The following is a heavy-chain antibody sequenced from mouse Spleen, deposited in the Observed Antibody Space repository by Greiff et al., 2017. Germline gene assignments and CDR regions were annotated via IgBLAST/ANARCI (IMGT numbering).Heavy chain of an antibody. CDR1: GFTFSSYG. CDR2: ISSGGSYT. J-gene: IGHJ1*03. D-gene: IGHD2-5*01. V-gene: IGHV5-6*01. Sequence: EVHLVESGGDLVKPGGSLKLSCAASGFTFSSYGMSWVRQTPDKRLEWVATISSGGSYTYYPDSVKGRFTISRDNAKNTLYLQMSSLKSEDTAMYYCARQKATIVNWYFDAWGTGTTVTVSS. CDR3: ARQKATIVNWYFDA.